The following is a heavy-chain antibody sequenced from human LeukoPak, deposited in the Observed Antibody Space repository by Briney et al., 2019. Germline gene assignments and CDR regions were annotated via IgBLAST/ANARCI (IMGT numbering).Heavy chain of an antibody. V-gene: IGHV6-1*01. Sequence: SQTLSLTCAISGDSVSSNSAAWNWIRQSPSRGLEWLGRTFYRSKWYYDYAVSVKSRIIISPDTSKNQFSLQLSSVTPEDTAVYYSARAFRAISGWRKYDYWGQGILVTVSS. D-gene: IGHD6-19*01. CDR3: ARAFRAISGWRKYDY. CDR1: GDSVSSNSAA. CDR2: TFYRSKWYY. J-gene: IGHJ4*02.